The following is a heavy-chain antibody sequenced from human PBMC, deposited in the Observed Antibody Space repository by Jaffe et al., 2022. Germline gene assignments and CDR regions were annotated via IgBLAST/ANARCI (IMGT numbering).Heavy chain of an antibody. D-gene: IGHD6-13*01. V-gene: IGHV3-30*18. CDR3: AKDWARVAAAGPSYYYYYMDV. J-gene: IGHJ6*03. CDR1: GFTFSSYG. CDR2: ISYDGSNK. Sequence: QVQLVESGGGVVQPGRSLRLSCAASGFTFSSYGMHWVRQAPGKGLEWVAVISYDGSNKYYADSVKGRFTISRDNSKNTLYLQMNSLRAEDTAVYYCAKDWARVAAAGPSYYYYYMDVWGKGTTVTVSS.